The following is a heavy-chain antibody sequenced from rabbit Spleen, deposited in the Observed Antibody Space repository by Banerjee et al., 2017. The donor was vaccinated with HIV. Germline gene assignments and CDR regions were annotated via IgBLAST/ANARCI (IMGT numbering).Heavy chain of an antibody. Sequence: QEQLVESGGGLVQPGGSLKLSCKASGFDFSSYGVSWVRQAPGKGLEWIGIIYAAKGSTDYASWVNGRFTISSHNAQNTLYLQLNSLTAADTATYFCVRDLGYDDYSEKGYFDLWGPGTLVTVS. J-gene: IGHJ4*01. V-gene: IGHV1S47*01. CDR1: GFDFSSYG. D-gene: IGHD2-1*01. CDR2: IYAAKGST. CDR3: VRDLGYDDYSEKGYFDL.